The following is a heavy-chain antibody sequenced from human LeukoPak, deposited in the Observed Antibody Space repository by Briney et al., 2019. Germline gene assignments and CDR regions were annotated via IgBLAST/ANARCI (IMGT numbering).Heavy chain of an antibody. Sequence: PGRSLRLSCAASGFTFSSYGMHWVRQAPGKGLEWVAVIWYDGSNKYYADSVKGRFTISRDNSKNTLYLQMNSLRPEDTAVYYCAKSGTRYCSGGNCYFDYWGQGTLVTVSS. CDR1: GFTFSSYG. CDR2: IWYDGSNK. CDR3: AKSGTRYCSGGNCYFDY. V-gene: IGHV3-33*06. D-gene: IGHD2-15*01. J-gene: IGHJ4*02.